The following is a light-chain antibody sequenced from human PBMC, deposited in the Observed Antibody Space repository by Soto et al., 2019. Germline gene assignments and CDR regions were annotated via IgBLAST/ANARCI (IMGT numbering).Light chain of an antibody. CDR2: DSE. CDR3: GTWDDSLSGVV. CDR1: SSNIGNNY. V-gene: IGLV1-51*01. Sequence: QSVLTQPPSVSAAPGQKVTISCSGSSSNIGNNYVSWYQQVPGTAPKLLIYDSEQRPSGIPDRFSGSKSGTSATLGITRLQTGDEAHYYCGTWDDSLSGVVFGGGTKLTVL. J-gene: IGLJ3*02.